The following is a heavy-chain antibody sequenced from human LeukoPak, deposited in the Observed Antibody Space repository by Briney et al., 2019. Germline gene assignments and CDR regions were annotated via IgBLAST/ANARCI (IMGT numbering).Heavy chain of an antibody. CDR2: IGAAGDT. D-gene: IGHD3-22*01. J-gene: IGHJ1*01. CDR3: ATEASGYDPGYFQH. Sequence: GGSLRLSCAASGITFSSYDMHWVRQATGKGLEWVSGIGAAGDTYYPGSVKGRFTISRENAKNSLYLQVNSLRAGDTAVYYCATEASGYDPGYFQHWGQGTLVTVSS. CDR1: GITFSSYD. V-gene: IGHV3-13*01.